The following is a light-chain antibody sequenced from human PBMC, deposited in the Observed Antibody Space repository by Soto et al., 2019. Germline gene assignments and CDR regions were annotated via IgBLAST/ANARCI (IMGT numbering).Light chain of an antibody. CDR2: ENN. J-gene: IGLJ3*02. CDR3: GTWHSSLSTWV. CDR1: SSNIGNNY. Sequence: QSVLTQPPSVSAAPGQKVTISCSGTSSNIGNNYVSWYQQFPGAAPKLIIYENNKRPSGIPDRFSGSKSGTSATLGITGLQTGDEADYYCGTWHSSLSTWVFGGGTKLTVL. V-gene: IGLV1-51*02.